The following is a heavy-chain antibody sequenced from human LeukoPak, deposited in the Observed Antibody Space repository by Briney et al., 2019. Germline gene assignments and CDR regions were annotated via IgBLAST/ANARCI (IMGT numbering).Heavy chain of an antibody. J-gene: IGHJ6*03. D-gene: IGHD3-22*01. V-gene: IGHV1-18*01. CDR3: ARDYGDHYYDSSGYYKYYYMDV. CDR2: ISAYNGNT. CDR1: GGTFSSYA. Sequence: ASVKVSCKASGGTFSSYAISWVRQAPGQGLEWMGWISAYNGNTNYAQKLQGRVTMTTDTSTSTAYMELRSLRSDDTAVYYCARDYGDHYYDSSGYYKYYYMDVWGKGTTVTVSS.